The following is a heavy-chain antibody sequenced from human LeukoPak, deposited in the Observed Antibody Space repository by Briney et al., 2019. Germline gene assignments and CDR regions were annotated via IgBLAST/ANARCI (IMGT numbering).Heavy chain of an antibody. D-gene: IGHD6-13*01. CDR2: INYSGST. J-gene: IGHJ4*02. V-gene: IGHV4-34*01. CDR1: GGSFSGYY. Sequence: SETLSLTCAVYGGSFSGYYWSWIRQPPGKGLEWIGEINYSGSTNYNPSLKSRVTISVDTSKNRFSLKLSSVTAADTAVYYCAREAAAAGRGDYWGQGTLVTVSS. CDR3: AREAAAAGRGDY.